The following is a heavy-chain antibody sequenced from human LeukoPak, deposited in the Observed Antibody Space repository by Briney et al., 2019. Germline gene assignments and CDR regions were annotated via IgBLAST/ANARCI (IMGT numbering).Heavy chain of an antibody. D-gene: IGHD3-16*01. CDR2: ISAYNGNT. CDR3: ARESHGVGYVWGSYSP. J-gene: IGHJ5*02. V-gene: IGHV1-18*01. Sequence: ASVKVSCKASGYTFTSYGIIWVRQAPGQGLEWMGWISAYNGNTNYAQKLQGRVTMTTDTSTSTAYMELRSLRSDDTAVYYCARESHGVGYVWGSYSPWGQGTLVTVSS. CDR1: GYTFTSYG.